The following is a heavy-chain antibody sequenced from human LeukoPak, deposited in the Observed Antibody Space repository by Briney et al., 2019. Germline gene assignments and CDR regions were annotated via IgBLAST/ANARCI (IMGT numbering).Heavy chain of an antibody. V-gene: IGHV4-39*01. CDR3: ASLYYYDSSGYYGPY. CDR1: GGSISSSSYY. D-gene: IGHD3-22*01. CDR2: IYYSGSN. Sequence: PSETLSLTCTVSGGSISSSSYYWGWIRQPPGKGLEWIGSIYYSGSNYYNPSLKSRVTISVDTSKNHFSLKLISVTSADTAVYYCASLYYYDSSGYYGPYWGQGTLVTVSS. J-gene: IGHJ4*02.